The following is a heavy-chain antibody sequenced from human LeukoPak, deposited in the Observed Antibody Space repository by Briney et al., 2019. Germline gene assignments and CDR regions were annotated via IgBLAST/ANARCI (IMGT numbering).Heavy chain of an antibody. V-gene: IGHV4-59*01. CDR1: GGSISSYY. D-gene: IGHD5-18*01. CDR2: IYYSGST. Sequence: SETLSLTCTVSGGSISSYYWSWIRQPPGKGLEWIGYIYYSGSTNNNPSLKSRVTISVDTSKNQFSLKLSSVTAADTAVYYCARGLAMVEFDYWGQGTLVTVSS. J-gene: IGHJ4*02. CDR3: ARGLAMVEFDY.